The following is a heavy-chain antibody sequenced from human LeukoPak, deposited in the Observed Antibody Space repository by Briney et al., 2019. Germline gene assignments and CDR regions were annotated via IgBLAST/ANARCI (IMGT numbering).Heavy chain of an antibody. D-gene: IGHD3-10*01. CDR3: ARGGYYGSGSYYMPFDY. CDR1: GGSISSSNW. Sequence: PSGTLSLTCAVSGGSISSSNWWSWVRQPPGKGLEWIGEIYHSGSTNYNPSLKSRVTISVDKSKNQFSLKLSSVTAADTAVYYCARGGYYGSGSYYMPFDYWGQGTLVTVSS. CDR2: IYHSGST. V-gene: IGHV4-4*02. J-gene: IGHJ4*02.